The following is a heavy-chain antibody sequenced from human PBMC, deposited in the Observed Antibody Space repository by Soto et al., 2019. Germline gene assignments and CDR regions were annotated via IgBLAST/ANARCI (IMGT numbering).Heavy chain of an antibody. J-gene: IGHJ4*02. CDR3: ATERDSFDY. CDR1: GFTFSNYA. Sequence: QVQLVESGGGVLQPGRSLSLSCATSGFTFSNYAMHWVRQAPGKGLEWVAFISYDGSSKFYADSVKGRFTISRDNSKNTLGLQMSSLSVEDTALYYCATERDSFDYWGQGTLVTVSS. CDR2: ISYDGSSK. V-gene: IGHV3-30*15.